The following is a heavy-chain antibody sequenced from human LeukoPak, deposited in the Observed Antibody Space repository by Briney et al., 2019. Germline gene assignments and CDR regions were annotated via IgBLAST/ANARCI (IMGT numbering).Heavy chain of an antibody. CDR3: VYSSSWYYFAY. CDR2: IYYSGST. V-gene: IGHV4-59*01. D-gene: IGHD6-13*01. CDR1: GGSISSYY. Sequence: SETLSLTCTVSGGSISSYYWSWIRQPPGKGLEWIGYIYYSGSTNYNPSLKSRVTISVDTSKNQFSLKLSSVTAADTAVYYCVYSSSWYYFAYWGQRTLLTVPA. J-gene: IGHJ4*02.